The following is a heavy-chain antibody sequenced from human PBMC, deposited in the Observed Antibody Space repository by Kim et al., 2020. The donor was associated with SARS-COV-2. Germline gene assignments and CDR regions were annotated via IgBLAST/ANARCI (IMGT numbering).Heavy chain of an antibody. J-gene: IGHJ4*02. Sequence: SETLSLTCAVDGGAFSGYYWTWIRQPPGMGLEWIGEVNDFGSTNYNPSLKSRVTITVDLSKSQFSLKLSSVTAADTAVYHCARGGLSSSSWYYFDYWGQGTMATVSS. CDR1: GGAFSGYY. CDR3: ARGGLSSSSWYYFDY. D-gene: IGHD6-13*01. V-gene: IGHV4-34*01. CDR2: VNDFGST.